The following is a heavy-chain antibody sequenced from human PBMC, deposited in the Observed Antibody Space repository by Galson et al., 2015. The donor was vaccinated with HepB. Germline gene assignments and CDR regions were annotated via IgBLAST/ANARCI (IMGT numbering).Heavy chain of an antibody. CDR3: ARDKYGYSSGWSFFDY. J-gene: IGHJ4*02. D-gene: IGHD6-19*01. CDR2: IIPIFGTA. Sequence: SVKVSCKASGGTFSSYAISWVRQAPGQGLEWMGGIIPIFGTANYAQKFQGRVTITADESTSTAYMELSSLRSEDTAVYYCARDKYGYSSGWSFFDYWGQGTLSPSPQ. V-gene: IGHV1-69*13. CDR1: GGTFSSYA.